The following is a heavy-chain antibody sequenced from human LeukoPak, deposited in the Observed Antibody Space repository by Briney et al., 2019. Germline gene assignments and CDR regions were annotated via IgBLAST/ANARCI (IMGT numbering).Heavy chain of an antibody. CDR2: ISYAGSNK. D-gene: IGHD5-24*01. J-gene: IGHJ3*02. CDR1: GYTFSSYA. V-gene: IGHV3-30-3*01. Sequence: PGGSLRLSCVASGYTFSSYAIHWVRQAPGKGLEWVAPISYAGSNKYYADSVRGRFTISRDNSKNTLYLQMDSLRADDTSVYYCAREDGFGVFDIWGQGTMVTVSS. CDR3: AREDGFGVFDI.